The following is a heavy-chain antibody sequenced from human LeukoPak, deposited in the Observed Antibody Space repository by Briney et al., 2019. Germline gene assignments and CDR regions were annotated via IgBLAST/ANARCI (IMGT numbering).Heavy chain of an antibody. D-gene: IGHD5-18*01. J-gene: IGHJ4*02. Sequence: SETLSLTCTVSDASISSYYWSWIRQPAGKGLEWIGRIYVSGTSVYNPSLKSRVTMSVDTSKDQLSLRLKSVTAADTAVYYCARDDVDTPPFDYLGQGTLVTVSS. CDR3: ARDDVDTPPFDY. CDR1: DASISSYY. V-gene: IGHV4-4*07. CDR2: IYVSGTS.